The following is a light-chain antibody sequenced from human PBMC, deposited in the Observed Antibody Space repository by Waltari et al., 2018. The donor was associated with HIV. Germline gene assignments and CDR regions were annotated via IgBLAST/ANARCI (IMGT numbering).Light chain of an antibody. J-gene: IGLJ2*01. CDR1: SSNLGNNY. CDR2: DNN. Sequence: QSVLTQPPSVSAAPGLKITISCSGRSSNLGNNYVSWYRQLPGAAPKVFIYDNNKRPSGIPDRFSGSKSGTSATLGITGLQTGDEADYYCGAWDSSLSVVVFGGGTKVTVL. V-gene: IGLV1-51*01. CDR3: GAWDSSLSVVV.